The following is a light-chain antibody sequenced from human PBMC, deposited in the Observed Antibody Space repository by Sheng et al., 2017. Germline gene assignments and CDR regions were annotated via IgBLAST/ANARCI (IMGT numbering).Light chain of an antibody. V-gene: IGLV2-11*01. CDR1: SSDVGGYNY. J-gene: IGLJ3*02. CDR2: DVN. CDR3: YSYAGSYTWV. Sequence: QSALTQPASVSGSPGQSITISCTGTSSDVGGYNYVSWYQQLPGKAPRLLIHDVNRRPLGVPDRFSGSRSGNTASLTISGLQAEDEADYYCYSYAGSYTWVFGGGTKVTVL.